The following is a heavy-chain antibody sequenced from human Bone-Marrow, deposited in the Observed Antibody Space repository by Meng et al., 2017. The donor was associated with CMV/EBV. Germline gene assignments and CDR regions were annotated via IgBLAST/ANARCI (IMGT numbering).Heavy chain of an antibody. D-gene: IGHD1-26*01. CDR1: GGSISSSNW. J-gene: IGHJ5*02. CDR2: IYHSGST. V-gene: IGHV4-4*02. CDR3: ARARELLQGHNWFDP. Sequence: SETLSLTCAVSGGSISSSNWWSWVRQPPGKGLEWIGEIYHSGSTNYNPSLKSRVTISVDTSKNQFSLKLSSVTAADTAVYYCARARELLQGHNWFDPWGQGTLVTVSS.